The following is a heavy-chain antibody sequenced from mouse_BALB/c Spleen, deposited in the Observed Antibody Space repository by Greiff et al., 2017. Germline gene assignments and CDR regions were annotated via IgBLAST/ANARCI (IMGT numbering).Heavy chain of an antibody. CDR3: ARGVDGWFAY. V-gene: IGHV1S132*01. CDR2: IFPGTGTT. J-gene: IGHJ3*01. CDR1: GYTFTSYW. D-gene: IGHD1-1*01. Sequence: QVQLQQSGAELVKPGASVKLSCKTSGYTFTSYWIQWVKQRPGQGLGWIGEIFPGTGTTYYNEKFKDKATLTIDTSSSTAYMQLSSLTSEDSAVYFCARGVDGWFAYWGQGTLVTVSA.